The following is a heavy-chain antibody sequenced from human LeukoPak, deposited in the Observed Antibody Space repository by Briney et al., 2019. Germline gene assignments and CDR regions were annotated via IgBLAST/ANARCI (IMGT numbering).Heavy chain of an antibody. CDR1: GFTFSSYW. Sequence: GGSLRLSCAASGFTFSSYWMHWVRQAPGKGLVWVSRINGEGSSTSYADSVKGRFTISRNNAKNSLYLQMNSLRAEDPAVYYCARDGGKGDKDYWGQGTLVTVSS. CDR3: ARDGGKGDKDY. CDR2: INGEGSST. D-gene: IGHD2-21*02. V-gene: IGHV3-74*01. J-gene: IGHJ4*02.